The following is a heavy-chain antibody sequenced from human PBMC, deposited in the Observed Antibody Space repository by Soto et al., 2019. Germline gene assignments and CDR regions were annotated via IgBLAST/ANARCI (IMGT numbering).Heavy chain of an antibody. V-gene: IGHV1-18*01. J-gene: IGHJ6*03. D-gene: IGHD5-12*01. CDR2: ISAYNGNT. CDR3: ARCSQAYSGYEIYTNYYYYYMDV. Sequence: GASVKVSCKASGYTFTSYGISWVRQAPGQGLEWMGWISAYNGNTNYAQKLQGRVTMTTDTSTSTAYMELRSLRSDDTAVYYCARCSQAYSGYEIYTNYYYYYMDVWGKGTTVTVSS. CDR1: GYTFTSYG.